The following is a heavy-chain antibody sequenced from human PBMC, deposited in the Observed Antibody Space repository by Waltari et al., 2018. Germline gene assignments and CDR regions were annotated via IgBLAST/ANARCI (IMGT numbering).Heavy chain of an antibody. CDR3: ARHSPRYGGLPMGDFSLFLDY. V-gene: IGHV4-39*01. J-gene: IGHJ4*02. Sequence: QLHLHESGAGLVKPSATLSLSCTVSGRSISTTSYYLRWVRQPPGKGLEWIGAIHFRGSTYFEPSRKSRVTMSVDTSKNQFSLNLTSVTAADTALYYCARHSPRYGGLPMGDFSLFLDYWGQGKLVTVSS. CDR2: IHFRGST. D-gene: IGHD3-16*02. CDR1: GRSISTTSYY.